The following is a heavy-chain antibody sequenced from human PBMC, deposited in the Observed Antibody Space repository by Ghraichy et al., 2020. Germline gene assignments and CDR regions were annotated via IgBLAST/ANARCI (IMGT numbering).Heavy chain of an antibody. J-gene: IGHJ5*02. D-gene: IGHD3-3*01. CDR1: GGSFSGYY. V-gene: IGHV4-34*01. CDR3: AALSRITIFGVVT. Sequence: SETLSLTCAVYGGSFSGYYWSWIRQPPGKGLEWIGEINHSGSTNYNPSLKSRVTISVDTSKNQFSLKLSSVTAADTAVYYCAALSRITIFGVVTWGQGTLVTVSS. CDR2: INHSGST.